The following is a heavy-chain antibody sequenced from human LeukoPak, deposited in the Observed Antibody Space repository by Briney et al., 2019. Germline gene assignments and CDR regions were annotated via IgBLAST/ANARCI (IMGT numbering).Heavy chain of an antibody. CDR1: GYTFTSYY. D-gene: IGHD3-22*01. V-gene: IGHV1-46*01. Sequence: ASVKVSCKASGYTFTSYYMHWVRQAPGQGLEWMGIINPSGGSTSYAQKFQGRVTMTRDTSTSTVYMELSSLRSEDTAVYYCARAKNYYDSSGYFPYFDYWGQGTLVTVSS. CDR2: INPSGGST. J-gene: IGHJ4*02. CDR3: ARAKNYYDSSGYFPYFDY.